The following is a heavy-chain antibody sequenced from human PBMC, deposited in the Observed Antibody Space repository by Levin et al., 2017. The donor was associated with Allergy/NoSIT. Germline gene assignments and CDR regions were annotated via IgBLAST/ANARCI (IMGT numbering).Heavy chain of an antibody. J-gene: IGHJ5*02. CDR1: GFTFSSYW. V-gene: IGHV3-7*03. CDR2: IKQDGSEK. Sequence: QHGESLKISCAASGFTFSSYWMSWVRQAPGKGLEWVANIKQDGSEKYYVDSVKGRFTISRDNAKNSLYLQMNSLRAEDTAVYYCARNVYSRFDPWGQGTLVAVSS. CDR3: ARNVYSRFDP. D-gene: IGHD4-11*01.